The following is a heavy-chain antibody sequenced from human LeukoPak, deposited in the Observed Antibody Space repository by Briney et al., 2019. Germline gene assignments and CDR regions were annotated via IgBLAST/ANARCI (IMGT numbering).Heavy chain of an antibody. Sequence: GGSLRLSCAASGFTFSSYSMNWVRQAPGKGLEWVSYISSSGSSIYYADSVKGRFTISRDNAKNSLYLQMKSLRAEDTAVYYCARDRRVRGVRHAFDIWGQGTMVTVSS. V-gene: IGHV3-48*04. CDR2: ISSSGSSI. CDR3: ARDRRVRGVRHAFDI. J-gene: IGHJ3*02. CDR1: GFTFSSYS. D-gene: IGHD3-10*01.